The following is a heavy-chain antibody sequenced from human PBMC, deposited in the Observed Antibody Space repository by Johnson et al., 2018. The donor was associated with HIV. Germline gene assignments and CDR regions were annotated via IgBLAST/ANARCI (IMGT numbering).Heavy chain of an antibody. CDR1: GFTVSSNY. J-gene: IGHJ3*02. D-gene: IGHD3-10*01. Sequence: EVQLVESGGGLIQPGGSLRLSCAASGFTVSSNYMSWVRQAPGKGLEWVAVISYDGKSTYYADSVKGRFTISRDNSKNTLYLQMNSLRAEDTAVYYCASSYSESDAFDIWGQGTMVTVSS. V-gene: IGHV3-66*03. CDR2: ISYDGKST. CDR3: ASSYSESDAFDI.